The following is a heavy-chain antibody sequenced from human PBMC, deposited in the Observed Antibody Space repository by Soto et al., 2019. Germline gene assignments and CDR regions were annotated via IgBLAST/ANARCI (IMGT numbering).Heavy chain of an antibody. D-gene: IGHD5-12*01. CDR1: GYSFTSYW. CDR2: IYPGDPDT. Sequence: GESLKISCKGSGYSFTSYWIGWVRQMPGKGLEWMGIIYPGDPDTRYSPSFQGQVTISADKSISTAYLQWSSLKASDTAMYYCARHGSVATKGETYDYWGQGTLVTVSS. V-gene: IGHV5-51*01. J-gene: IGHJ4*02. CDR3: ARHGSVATKGETYDY.